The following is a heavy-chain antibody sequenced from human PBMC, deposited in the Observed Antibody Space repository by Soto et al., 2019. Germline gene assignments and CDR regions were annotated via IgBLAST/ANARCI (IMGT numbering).Heavy chain of an antibody. CDR3: ARDGNYIVATNNWSDP. CDR1: GGTFSSYA. Sequence: QVQLVQSGAEVKKPGSSVKVSCKASGGTFSSYAISWVRQAPGQGLEWMGGIIPIFGTANYAQKFQGRVTITADESTSSAYMELSSLRSEDTAVYYCARDGNYIVATNNWSDPWRQGTLLTVSS. V-gene: IGHV1-69*01. D-gene: IGHD5-12*01. CDR2: IIPIFGTA. J-gene: IGHJ5*02.